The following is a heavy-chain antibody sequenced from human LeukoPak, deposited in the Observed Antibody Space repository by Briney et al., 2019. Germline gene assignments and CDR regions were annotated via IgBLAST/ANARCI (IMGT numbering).Heavy chain of an antibody. D-gene: IGHD5-18*01. CDR2: IYTWEST. V-gene: IGHV4-4*07. CDR3: ARAIEDSYGYKLYYYYYYMDV. Sequence: ETLSLTCTVSGGSISSYYWSWIRQPAGKGLEWIGRIYTWESTNYNPSLKSRVTMSVDTSKNQFSLKLSSVTAAHTAVYYCARAIEDSYGYKLYYYYYYMDVWGKGTT. J-gene: IGHJ6*03. CDR1: GGSISSYY.